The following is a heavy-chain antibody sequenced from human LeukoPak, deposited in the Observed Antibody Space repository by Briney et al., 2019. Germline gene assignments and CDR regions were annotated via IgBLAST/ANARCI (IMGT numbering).Heavy chain of an antibody. CDR1: GYTFTGYY. J-gene: IGHJ4*02. D-gene: IGHD5-12*01. CDR3: ARDPSRYDFDY. Sequence: ASVKVSCKASGYTFTGYYMHWARQAPGQGLEWMGRINPNSGGTNYAQKFQGRVTMTRDTSISTAYMELSRLRSDDTAVYYCARDPSRYDFDYWGQGTLVTVSS. V-gene: IGHV1-2*06. CDR2: INPNSGGT.